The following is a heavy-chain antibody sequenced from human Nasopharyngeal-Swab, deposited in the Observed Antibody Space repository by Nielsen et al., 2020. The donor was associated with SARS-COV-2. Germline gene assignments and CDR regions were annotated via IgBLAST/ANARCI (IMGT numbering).Heavy chain of an antibody. CDR3: ARDINDFFDY. V-gene: IGHV3-48*04. CDR2: ISSSSSTI. CDR1: GFTFSSYS. Sequence: GESLKISCAASGFTFSSYSMNWVRQAPGKGLEWVSYISSSSSTIYYADSVKGRFTISRDNAKNSLYLQMNSLRAEDTAVYYCARDINDFFDYWGQGTLVTVSS. J-gene: IGHJ4*02.